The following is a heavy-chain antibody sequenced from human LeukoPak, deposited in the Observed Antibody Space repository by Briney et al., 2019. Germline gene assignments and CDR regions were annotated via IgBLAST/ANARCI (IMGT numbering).Heavy chain of an antibody. D-gene: IGHD3-10*01. CDR2: IIGSGGST. J-gene: IGHJ4*02. CDR3: AKDSGTYYYGSGSHFDY. Sequence: GGSLRLSCAASGFTFSSYVMSWVRQAPGKGLEWVSTIIGSGGSTYYADSVKGRFTISRDNSKNTLYLQMNSLRAEDTAVYYCAKDSGTYYYGSGSHFDYWGQGTLVTVSS. V-gene: IGHV3-23*01. CDR1: GFTFSSYV.